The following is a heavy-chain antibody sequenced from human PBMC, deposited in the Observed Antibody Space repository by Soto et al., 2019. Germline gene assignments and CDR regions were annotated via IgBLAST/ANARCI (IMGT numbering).Heavy chain of an antibody. CDR2: ISGSGDST. V-gene: IGHV3-23*01. D-gene: IGHD6-13*01. CDR1: GFTFSSYA. J-gene: IGHJ4*02. Sequence: VGSLRLSCAASGFTFSSYAMSWVRQAPGKGLEWVSSISGSGDSTHNADSVKGRFTISRDNAKNTLYLQLNSLTADDTAVYYCAKGGLYTGRWSEGDWGQGPLVTLSS. CDR3: AKGGLYTGRWSEGD.